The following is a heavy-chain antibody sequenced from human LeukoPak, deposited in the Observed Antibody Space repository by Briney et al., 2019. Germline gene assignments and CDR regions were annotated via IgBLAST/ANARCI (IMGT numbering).Heavy chain of an antibody. CDR2: IRYDGSNK. Sequence: GGSLRLSCAASGFTSSSYGMHWVRQAPGKGLEWVAFIRYDGSNKYYADSVKGRFTISRDNSKNTLYLQMNSLRAEDTAVYYCAKDLPLYDSSGYYQYYFDYWGQGTLVTVSS. V-gene: IGHV3-30*02. CDR3: AKDLPLYDSSGYYQYYFDY. J-gene: IGHJ4*02. CDR1: GFTSSSYG. D-gene: IGHD3-22*01.